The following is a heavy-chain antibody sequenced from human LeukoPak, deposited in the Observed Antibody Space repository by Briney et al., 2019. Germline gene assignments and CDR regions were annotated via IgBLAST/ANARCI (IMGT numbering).Heavy chain of an antibody. CDR3: ARGGSGNWFDP. CDR2: ISYSGST. J-gene: IGHJ5*02. D-gene: IGHD1-26*01. Sequence: SETLSLTCSISGDSISSPSYYWAWIRQPPGKGLEWVASISYSGSTFYSPSLNSRVTTSVDTSKNQFSLKLSSVTAADTAVYYCARGGSGNWFDPWGQGTLVTVSS. V-gene: IGHV4-39*07. CDR1: GDSISSPSYY.